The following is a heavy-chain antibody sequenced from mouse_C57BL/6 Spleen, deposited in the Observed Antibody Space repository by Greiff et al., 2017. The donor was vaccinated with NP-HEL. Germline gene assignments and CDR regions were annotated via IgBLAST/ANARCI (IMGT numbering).Heavy chain of an antibody. J-gene: IGHJ4*01. V-gene: IGHV1-80*01. CDR1: GYAFSSYW. CDR3: ARSGYGSSLYAMDY. CDR2: IYPGDGDT. D-gene: IGHD1-1*01. Sequence: QVQLKESGAELVKPGASVKISCKASGYAFSSYWMNWVKQRPGKGLEWIGQIYPGDGDTNYNGKFKGKATLTADKSSSTAYMQLSSLTSEDSAVYFCARSGYGSSLYAMDYWGQGTSVTVSS.